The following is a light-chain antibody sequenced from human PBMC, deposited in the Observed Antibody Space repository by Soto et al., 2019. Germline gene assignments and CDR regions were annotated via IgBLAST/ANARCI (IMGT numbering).Light chain of an antibody. V-gene: IGLV1-51*01. Sequence: QSVLTQPPSVSAAPGQKVTISCSGSSSSIGSNYVCWYQQFPGAAPKLVMYETNKRPSGIPDRFSGSKSGTSATLDITGLQTGDEADYYCGTWDTSLNPDVFGTGAKVNFL. J-gene: IGLJ1*01. CDR1: SSSIGSNY. CDR2: ETN. CDR3: GTWDTSLNPDV.